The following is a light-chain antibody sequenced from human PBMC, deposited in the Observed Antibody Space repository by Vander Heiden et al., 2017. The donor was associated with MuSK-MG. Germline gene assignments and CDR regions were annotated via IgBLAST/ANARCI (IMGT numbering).Light chain of an antibody. CDR1: NNDIGAYDY. J-gene: IGLJ2*01. CDR2: DVN. CDR3: SSYSATTTVV. Sequence: QSALTQPASVSGSPGQSITLSCTGANNDIGAYDYVSWFQQHPGRAPKLIIYDVNYRPSGVSDRFSGSKSGNTASLTISGLQAEDEADYYCSSYSATTTVVFGGGTRLTVL. V-gene: IGLV2-14*03.